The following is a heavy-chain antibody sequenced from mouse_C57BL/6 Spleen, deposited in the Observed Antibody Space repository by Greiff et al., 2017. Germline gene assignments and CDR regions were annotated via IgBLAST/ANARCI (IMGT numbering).Heavy chain of an antibody. CDR1: GYTFTDYY. CDR2: IYPGSGNT. V-gene: IGHV1-76*01. D-gene: IGHD1-1*01. J-gene: IGHJ4*01. CDR3: ARPATVVGYAMDY. Sequence: QVQLQQSGAELVRPGASVKLSCKASGYTFTDYYINWVKQRPGQGLEWIARIYPGSGNTYYNEKFKGKATLTAEKSSSTAYMQLSSLTSEDSAVYFCARPATVVGYAMDYWGQGTSVTVSS.